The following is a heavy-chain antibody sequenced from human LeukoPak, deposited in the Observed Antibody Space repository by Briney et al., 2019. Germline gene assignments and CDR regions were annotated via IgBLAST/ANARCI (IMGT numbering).Heavy chain of an antibody. D-gene: IGHD3-10*01. V-gene: IGHV1-58*02. CDR2: IVVGSGNT. CDR1: GFTFTSSA. CDR3: AAVSTLLWFGDDAFDI. Sequence: ASVKVSCKASGFTFTSSAMQWVRQARGQRLEWIGWIVVGSGNTNYARKFQERVTITRDMSTSTAYMELSSLRSEDTAVYYCAAVSTLLWFGDDAFDIWGQGTMVTVSS. J-gene: IGHJ3*02.